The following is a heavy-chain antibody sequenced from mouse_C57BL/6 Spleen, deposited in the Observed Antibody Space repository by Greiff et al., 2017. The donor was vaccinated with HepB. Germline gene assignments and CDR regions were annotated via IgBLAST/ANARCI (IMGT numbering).Heavy chain of an antibody. CDR1: GFTFSDYG. J-gene: IGHJ2*01. D-gene: IGHD1-1*01. CDR3: ARRVYYGSSSLDY. Sequence: EVKLVESGGGLVKPGGSLKLSCAASGFTFSDYGMHWVRQAPEKGLEWVAYISSGSSTIYYADTVKGRFTISRDNAKNTLFLQMTSLRSEDTAMYYCARRVYYGSSSLDYWGQGTTLTVSS. V-gene: IGHV5-17*01. CDR2: ISSGSSTI.